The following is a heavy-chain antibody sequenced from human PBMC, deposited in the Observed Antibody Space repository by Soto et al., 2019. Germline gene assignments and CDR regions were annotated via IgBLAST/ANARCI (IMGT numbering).Heavy chain of an antibody. CDR2: FGASGHI. CDR1: GFTFSSYD. CDR3: EKEAPLPLDAFDI. Sequence: EVHLVESGGGLVQPGGSLRLSCAASGFTFSSYDMHWVRQTTDKGLEWVAAFGASGHIFYAASVKGRFTISRDNAKNSLYPKMNSLGAGDTAVYFCEKEAPLPLDAFDIGGRGTMVTVSS. V-gene: IGHV3-13*01. J-gene: IGHJ3*02.